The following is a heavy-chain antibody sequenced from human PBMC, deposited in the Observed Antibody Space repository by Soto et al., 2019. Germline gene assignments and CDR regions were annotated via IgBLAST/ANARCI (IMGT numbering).Heavy chain of an antibody. Sequence: PGGSLRLSCAASGFTFSSYAMIWVRQAPGKGLEWVSAISGSGGSTYYADSVKGRFTISRDNSKNTLYLQMNSLRAEDTAVYYCAKVTIFGVAHDAFDIWGQGTMVTVSS. CDR1: GFTFSSYA. D-gene: IGHD3-3*01. CDR2: ISGSGGST. J-gene: IGHJ3*02. V-gene: IGHV3-23*01. CDR3: AKVTIFGVAHDAFDI.